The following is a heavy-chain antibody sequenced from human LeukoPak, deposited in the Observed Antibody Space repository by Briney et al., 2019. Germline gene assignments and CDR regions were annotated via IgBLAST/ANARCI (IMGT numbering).Heavy chain of an antibody. CDR1: GFTFDDYA. CDR3: AKDGERKRVTPGWYYYYYYMDV. CDR2: ISWDGGST. D-gene: IGHD4-23*01. Sequence: GGSLRLSCAASGFTFDDYAMHWVRQAPGKGLEWVSLISWDGGSTYYADSVEGRFTISRDNSKNSLYLQMNSLRAEDTALYYCAKDGERKRVTPGWYYYYYYMDVWGKGTTVTVSS. J-gene: IGHJ6*03. V-gene: IGHV3-43D*04.